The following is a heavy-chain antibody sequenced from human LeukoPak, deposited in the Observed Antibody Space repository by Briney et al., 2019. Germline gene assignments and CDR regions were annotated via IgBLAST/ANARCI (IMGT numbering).Heavy chain of an antibody. CDR2: ISGGGGST. CDR1: GFTFASYS. CDR3: AKGGKWDVTPFDY. Sequence: GGSLRLSCAASGFTFASYSMNWVRQAPGKGLEWVTAISGGGGSTYYADSVKGRFTISRDNSKNTLYLQVNSLRAEDTAVYYCAKGGKWDVTPFDYWGQGTLVTVYS. D-gene: IGHD1-26*01. V-gene: IGHV3-23*01. J-gene: IGHJ4*02.